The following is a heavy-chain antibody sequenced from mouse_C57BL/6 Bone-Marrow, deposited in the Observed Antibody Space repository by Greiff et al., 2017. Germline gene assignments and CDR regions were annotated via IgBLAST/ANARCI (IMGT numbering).Heavy chain of an antibody. CDR3: ARAVITTVVAPYYFDY. V-gene: IGHV1-52*01. J-gene: IGHJ3*01. CDR1: GYTFTSYW. CDR2: IDPSDSET. Sequence: QVQLQQPGAELVRPGSSVKLSCKASGYTFTSYWMHWVKQRPIQGLEWIGNIDPSDSETHYNQKFKDKATLTVDKSSSTAYMQLSSLTSEDSAVYYCARAVITTVVAPYYFDYWGQGTLVTVSA. D-gene: IGHD1-1*01.